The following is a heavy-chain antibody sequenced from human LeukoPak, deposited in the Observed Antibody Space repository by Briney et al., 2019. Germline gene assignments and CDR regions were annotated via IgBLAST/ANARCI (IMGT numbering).Heavy chain of an antibody. J-gene: IGHJ4*02. CDR3: ATILHIGLVG. Sequence: ASVKVSCNVSGYTLTELSMHWGRHGPGKGLGWMGGFDPEDGETIYAQKFQGRVTMTEDTSTDTAYMELSSLRSEDTAVYYCATILHIGLVGWGQGTLVTVSS. V-gene: IGHV1-24*01. CDR2: FDPEDGET. CDR1: GYTLTELS. D-gene: IGHD2-21*01.